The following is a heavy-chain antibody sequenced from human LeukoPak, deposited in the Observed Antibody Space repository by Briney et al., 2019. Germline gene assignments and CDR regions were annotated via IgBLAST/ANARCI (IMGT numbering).Heavy chain of an antibody. V-gene: IGHV4-59*11. CDR3: ARGGGYGSGSKFDY. CDR2: IYYSGST. D-gene: IGHD3-10*01. J-gene: IGHJ4*02. CDR1: GGSISSHY. Sequence: SETLSLTCTVSGGSISSHYWSWIRQPPGKGLERIGYIYYSGSTNYNPSLKRRVTISVDTSKNQFSLKLSSVTAADTAVYYCARGGGYGSGSKFDYWGQGTLVTVSS.